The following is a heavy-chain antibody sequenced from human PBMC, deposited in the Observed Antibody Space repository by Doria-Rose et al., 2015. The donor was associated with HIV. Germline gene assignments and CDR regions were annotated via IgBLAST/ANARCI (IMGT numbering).Heavy chain of an antibody. CDR2: LSYDGSND. D-gene: IGHD3-22*01. V-gene: IGHV3-30*04. J-gene: IGHJ4*02. CDR1: GFRFSDYA. Sequence: VQLVESGGGVVQPGGSLRLSCAGSGFRFSDYAIHWVRQAPGRGLEWLAVLSYDGSNDYLADSLKCRFTISRDKSKNTVYLQMNSLRAEDTAVYYCAKEEYSDNSGYLEYWGQGTLVTVSS. CDR3: AKEEYSDNSGYLEY.